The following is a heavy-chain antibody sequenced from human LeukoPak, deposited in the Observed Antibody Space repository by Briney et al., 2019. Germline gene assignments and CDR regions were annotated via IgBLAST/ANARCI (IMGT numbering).Heavy chain of an antibody. Sequence: SQTLSLTCAISGDGVSNKNTAWNWIRQSPSRGLEWLGRTYYRSTWYNDYAVSVRGRITVNPDTSKNQFSLHLNSVTPEDTAVYYCARRLTQYDCFDPWGQGILVTVSS. CDR3: ARRLTQYDCFDP. V-gene: IGHV6-1*01. CDR2: TYYRSTWYN. J-gene: IGHJ5*02. CDR1: GDGVSNKNTA. D-gene: IGHD2-2*01.